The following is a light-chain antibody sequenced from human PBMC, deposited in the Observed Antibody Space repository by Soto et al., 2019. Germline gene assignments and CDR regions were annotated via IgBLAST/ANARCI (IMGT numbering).Light chain of an antibody. CDR2: SND. J-gene: IGLJ1*01. CDR3: SAWDDSLNGLYV. V-gene: IGLV1-44*01. CDR1: SSNIGRSS. Sequence: QSALTQAPSASGTPGQRVTISCSGSSSNIGRSSVNWYQHLPGTAPKLLIYSNDRRPSGVPERFSGSKSGTSAPLAISGLQSEDEADYYCSAWDDSLNGLYVFGTGTKVTVL.